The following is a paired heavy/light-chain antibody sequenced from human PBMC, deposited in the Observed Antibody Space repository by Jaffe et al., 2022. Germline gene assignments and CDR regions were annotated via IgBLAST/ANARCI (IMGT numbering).Light chain of an antibody. Sequence: DIQMTQSPSTLSASVGDTVTITCRASESIDDWLAWYQQKPDNAPKLLIYRASNLESGVSSRFSGTGSGTEFTLTIRSLQPDDFATFYCQQYSSFPLTFGGGTKVEI. CDR3: QQYSSFPLT. CDR2: RAS. CDR1: ESIDDW. V-gene: IGKV1-5*03. J-gene: IGKJ4*01.
Heavy chain of an antibody. CDR2: VSPHTDNT. CDR3: AKDAGSRYYYGSGSSDYSEY. D-gene: IGHD3-10*01. J-gene: IGHJ4*02. V-gene: IGHV1-18*01. CDR1: GYFFGTYG. Sequence: HLLQSGPEVKLPGGSVKVSCKTSGYFFGTYGISWVRRAPGQGLEWVGWVSPHTDNTHYAQNFQGRVTMTTDASTDTAYMHLWGLTSADTAIYYCAKDAGSRYYYGSGSSDYSEYWGQGTLVTVSS.